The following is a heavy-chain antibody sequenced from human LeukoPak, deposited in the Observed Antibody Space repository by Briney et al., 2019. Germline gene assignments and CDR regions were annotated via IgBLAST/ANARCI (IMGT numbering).Heavy chain of an antibody. CDR2: FKSNVDGGTT. V-gene: IGHV3-15*01. Sequence: GGSLRLSCEASGFIFSGAWMNWVRQAPGKGLEWVALFKSNVDGGTTDYAAPVKGRFSMSRDDSKNTLYLQMNSLKTEDTAVYYCAKAEGWQWPRSYWFDPWGQGTLVTASS. CDR1: GFIFSGAW. J-gene: IGHJ5*02. CDR3: AKAEGWQWPRSYWFDP. D-gene: IGHD6-19*01.